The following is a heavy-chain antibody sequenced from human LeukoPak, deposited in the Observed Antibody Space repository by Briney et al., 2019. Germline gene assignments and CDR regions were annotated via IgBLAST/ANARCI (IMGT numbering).Heavy chain of an antibody. D-gene: IGHD2-8*01. J-gene: IGHJ3*02. V-gene: IGHV4-59*12. CDR3: ARTSPKNGAFDI. CDR1: GGSISSYY. Sequence: SETLSLTCTVSGGSISSYYWSWIRQPPGKGLEWIGYIYYSGSTNYNPSLKSRVTISVDTSKNQFSLKLSSVTAADTAVYYCARTSPKNGAFDIWGQGTMVTVSS. CDR2: IYYSGST.